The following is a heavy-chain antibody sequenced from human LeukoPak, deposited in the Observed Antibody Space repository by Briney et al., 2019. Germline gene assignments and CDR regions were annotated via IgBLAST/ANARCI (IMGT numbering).Heavy chain of an antibody. V-gene: IGHV1-46*01. J-gene: IGHJ4*02. Sequence: ASVKFSCKASGYTFTSYYMHWVRQAPGQGLEWMGIINPSGGSTSYAQKFQGRVTMTRDTSTSTVYMELSSLRSEDTAVYYCASEKGYSSGWYSWYFDYWGQGTLVTVSS. CDR2: INPSGGST. CDR3: ASEKGYSSGWYSWYFDY. D-gene: IGHD6-19*01. CDR1: GYTFTSYY.